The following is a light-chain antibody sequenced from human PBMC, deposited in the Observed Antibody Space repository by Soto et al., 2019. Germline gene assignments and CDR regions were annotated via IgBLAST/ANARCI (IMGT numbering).Light chain of an antibody. V-gene: IGKV3-15*01. CDR1: QSVSSS. J-gene: IGKJ1*01. CDR2: GAS. Sequence: EIVMTQSPATLSLSPGERATLSCRASQSVSSSLAWYQQKPGQAPRLLIYGASTRATGIPARFSGSGSGTEFTLTISSLQSEDFAVYYCKQYNNWPRTFGKGTKV. CDR3: KQYNNWPRT.